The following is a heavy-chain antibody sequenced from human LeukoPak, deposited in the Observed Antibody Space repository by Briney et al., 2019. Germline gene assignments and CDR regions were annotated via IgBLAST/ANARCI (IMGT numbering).Heavy chain of an antibody. CDR2: IYYSGST. CDR3: ASARGYYYYYMDV. Sequence: PSETLSLTCTVSGGSISSSSYYWGWIRQPPGKGLEWIGSIYYSGSTYYNPSLKSRVTISVDASKNQFSLKLSSVTAADTAVYYCASARGYYYYYMDVWGKGTTVTVSS. J-gene: IGHJ6*03. CDR1: GGSISSSSYY. V-gene: IGHV4-39*01.